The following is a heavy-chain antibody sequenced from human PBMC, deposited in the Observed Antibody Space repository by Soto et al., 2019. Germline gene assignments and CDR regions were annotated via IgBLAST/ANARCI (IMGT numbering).Heavy chain of an antibody. CDR3: TKATGVAYYVTDN. CDR1: GFTFSSCA. CDR2: FSGSADKT. V-gene: IGHV3-23*01. D-gene: IGHD1-26*01. Sequence: EVQLLESGGGLVQPGGSLRLSCAASGFTFSSCAMGWVRQTPGKGLEGVSAFSGSADKTFYADSVKGRFTISRDNSKNPVYLQMNSLRAEDTAIYYCTKATGVAYYVTDNWGQGTLVTVSS. J-gene: IGHJ4*02.